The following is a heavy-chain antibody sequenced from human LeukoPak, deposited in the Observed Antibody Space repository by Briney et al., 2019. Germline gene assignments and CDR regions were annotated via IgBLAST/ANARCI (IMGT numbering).Heavy chain of an antibody. V-gene: IGHV3-30-3*01. CDR2: ISFDGSNK. CDR1: GFTFSNYA. J-gene: IGHJ5*02. D-gene: IGHD3-16*01. CDR3: AKVSGSYARNWFDP. Sequence: GGSLRLSCAASGFTFSNYAMNWVRQAPGKGLEWVATISFDGSNKYYSDVVTGRFTVSRDNSKNTLYLQMNSLRAEDTAVYYCAKVSGSYARNWFDPWGQGTLVTVSS.